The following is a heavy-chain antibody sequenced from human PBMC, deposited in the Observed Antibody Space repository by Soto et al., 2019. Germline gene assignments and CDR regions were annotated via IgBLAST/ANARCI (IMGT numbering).Heavy chain of an antibody. CDR1: GFTFSSYG. V-gene: IGHV3-30*18. CDR2: ISYDGSNK. CDR3: VKDGSSGWPYYYGMDV. Sequence: QVQLVESGGGVVQPGRSLRLSCAASGFTFSSYGMHWVRQAPGKGLEWVAVISYDGSNKYYADSLKGRFTVSRDNSKNTLYLQMSSVRAEDTAVYYCVKDGSSGWPYYYGMDVWGQGTTVTVSS. J-gene: IGHJ6*02. D-gene: IGHD6-19*01.